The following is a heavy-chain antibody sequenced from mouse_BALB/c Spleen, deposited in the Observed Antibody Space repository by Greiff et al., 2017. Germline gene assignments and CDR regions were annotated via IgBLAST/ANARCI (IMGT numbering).Heavy chain of an antibody. D-gene: IGHD2-3*01. CDR3: ARDDGYPYYYAMDY. J-gene: IGHJ4*01. Sequence: VKLQESGAELARPGASVKLSCKASGYTFTSYWMQWVKQRPGQGLEWIGAIYPGDGDTRYTQKFKGKATLTADKSSSTAYMQLSSLASEDSAVYYCARDDGYPYYYAMDYWGQGTSVTVSS. V-gene: IGHV1-87*01. CDR2: IYPGDGDT. CDR1: GYTFTSYW.